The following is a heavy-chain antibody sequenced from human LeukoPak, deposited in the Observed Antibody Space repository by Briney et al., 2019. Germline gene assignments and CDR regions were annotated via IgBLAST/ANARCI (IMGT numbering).Heavy chain of an antibody. CDR1: GYSISSGYY. CDR2: IYHSGST. D-gene: IGHD3-9*01. V-gene: IGHV4-38-2*02. CDR3: ARDTYDILTGYYLYYYYGMDV. J-gene: IGHJ6*04. Sequence: PSETLSLTCAVSGYSISSGYYWGWIRQPPGKGLEWIGSIYHSGSTYYNPSLKSRVTISVDTPKNQFSLKLSSVTAADTAVYYCARDTYDILTGYYLYYYYGMDVWGKGTTVTVSS.